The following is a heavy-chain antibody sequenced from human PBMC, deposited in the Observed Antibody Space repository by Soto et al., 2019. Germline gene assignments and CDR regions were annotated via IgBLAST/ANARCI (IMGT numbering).Heavy chain of an antibody. V-gene: IGHV1-69*02. CDR3: ASQHRGAAAAGDY. D-gene: IGHD6-25*01. Sequence: QVQLVQSGAEVKKPGSSVKVSCKASGGTFSSYTISWVRQAPGQGLEWMGRIIPILGIANYAQKFQGRVTITADKATSTAYMELSSLRSEDTAVYYFASQHRGAAAAGDYWGQGTLVTVSS. CDR2: IIPILGIA. J-gene: IGHJ4*02. CDR1: GGTFSSYT.